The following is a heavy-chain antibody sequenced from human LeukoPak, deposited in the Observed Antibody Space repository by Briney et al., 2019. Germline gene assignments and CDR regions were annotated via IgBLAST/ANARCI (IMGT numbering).Heavy chain of an antibody. CDR3: ARGRGYSYASSWFNP. D-gene: IGHD5-18*01. V-gene: IGHV3-21*01. CDR1: GFTLSSYS. CDR2: ISSSSSSYI. Sequence: GGSLRLSCAASGFTLSSYSMNWVRQAPGKGLEWFSSISSSSSSYIYYADSVKGRFTISRDNAKNSLYLQMNSLRAEDTAVYYCARGRGYSYASSWFNPWGQGTLVTVSS. J-gene: IGHJ5*02.